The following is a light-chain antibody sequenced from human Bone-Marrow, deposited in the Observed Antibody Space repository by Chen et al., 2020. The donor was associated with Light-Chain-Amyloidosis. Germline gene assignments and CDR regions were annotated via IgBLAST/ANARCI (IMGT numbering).Light chain of an antibody. Sequence: EIVMTQSPATLSVSPGERATLSCRASQSVSSNLAWYQQKPGQAPRLLIYGASTRATGIPARFSGSGSGTEFTLTISSLQSEDFAVYYCQQYNTWPPLTLGGGTKVEIK. CDR3: QQYNTWPPLT. J-gene: IGKJ4*01. V-gene: IGKV3-15*01. CDR1: QSVSSN. CDR2: GAS.